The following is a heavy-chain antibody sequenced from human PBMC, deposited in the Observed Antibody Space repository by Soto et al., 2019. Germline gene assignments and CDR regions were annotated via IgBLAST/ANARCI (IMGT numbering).Heavy chain of an antibody. CDR2: IIPIFGTA. CDR3: ARGYCSGGSCYLKYCYYYYGMDV. J-gene: IGHJ6*02. D-gene: IGHD2-15*01. Sequence: QVQLVQSGAEVKKPGSSVKVSCKASGGTFSSYAISWVRQAPGQGLEWMGGIIPIFGTANYAQKFQGSVTISEDESTSTAYMELSSLRSDDTAVYYCARGYCSGGSCYLKYCYYYYGMDVWGQGTTVTVSS. V-gene: IGHV1-69*01. CDR1: GGTFSSYA.